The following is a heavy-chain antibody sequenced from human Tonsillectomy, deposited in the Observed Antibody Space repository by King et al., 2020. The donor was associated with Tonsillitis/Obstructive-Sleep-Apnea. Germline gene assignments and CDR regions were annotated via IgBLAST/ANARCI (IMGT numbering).Heavy chain of an antibody. CDR3: ARGGRRCISTSCYSYFDY. Sequence: VQLVESGGGLIQPGGSLRLSCAASGFTVSDNYMSWVRQAPGQGLEWVSLIYSGGSAYYADSVKGRFTLPRDRSKNTLYLQMNSRRAGDTAVYYCARGGRRCISTSCYSYFDYWGQGTLVTVSS. D-gene: IGHD2-2*01. V-gene: IGHV3-53*01. J-gene: IGHJ4*02. CDR1: GFTVSDNY. CDR2: IYSGGSA.